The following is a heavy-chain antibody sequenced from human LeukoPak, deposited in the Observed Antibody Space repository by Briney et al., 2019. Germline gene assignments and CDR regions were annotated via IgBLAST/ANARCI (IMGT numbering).Heavy chain of an antibody. V-gene: IGHV3-30-3*01. J-gene: IGHJ4*02. D-gene: IGHD2-8*01. CDR1: GFTFSSYA. CDR3: ARDPSVCTNGVCYAFDY. Sequence: GGSLRLSCAAPGFTFSSYAMHWVRQAPGKGLEWVAVISYDGSNKYYADSVKGRFTISRDNSKNTLYLQMNSLRAEDTAVYYCARDPSVCTNGVCYAFDYWGQGTLVTVSS. CDR2: ISYDGSNK.